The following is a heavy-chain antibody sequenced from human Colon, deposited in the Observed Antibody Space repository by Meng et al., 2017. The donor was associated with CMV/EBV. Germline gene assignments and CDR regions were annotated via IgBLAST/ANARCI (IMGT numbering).Heavy chain of an antibody. V-gene: IGHV4-61*01. D-gene: IGHD6-13*01. J-gene: IGHJ5*02. CDR1: GGSVNSGSYY. Sequence: GSLRLSCNVSGGSVNSGSYYWTWIRQPPGKGLEWIGYIYYSGSSNYNPSLKSRVTMSVDTSKNQFSLKVTSVTAADTAVYYCARESRGSWYDNWFDPWGQGTLVTVSS. CDR3: ARESRGSWYDNWFDP. CDR2: IYYSGSS.